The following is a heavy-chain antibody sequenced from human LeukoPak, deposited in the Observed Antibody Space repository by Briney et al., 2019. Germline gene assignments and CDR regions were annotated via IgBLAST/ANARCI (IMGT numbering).Heavy chain of an antibody. D-gene: IGHD5-24*01. CDR3: AKDMRDGYNSGFDY. Sequence: PGGSLRLSCAASGFTFDDYAMHWVRQAPGKGLEWVSGISWNSGSIGYADSVKGRFTISRDNAKNSLYLQMNSLGAEDTALYYCAKDMRDGYNSGFDYWGQGTLVTVSS. CDR2: ISWNSGSI. J-gene: IGHJ4*02. V-gene: IGHV3-9*01. CDR1: GFTFDDYA.